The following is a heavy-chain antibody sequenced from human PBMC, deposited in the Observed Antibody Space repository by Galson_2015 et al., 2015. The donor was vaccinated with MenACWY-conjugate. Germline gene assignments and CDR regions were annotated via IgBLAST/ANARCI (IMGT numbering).Heavy chain of an antibody. V-gene: IGHV1-18*01. Sequence: SVKVSCKASGYTFSNYGISWVRQAPGQGLEWLGWISVYNGHTNYARMFQGRVAMTTDTSTRTAYMELMSLGSEDTAVYYCARDRSSDLMSVGWFDSWGQGTLVTVSS. J-gene: IGHJ5*01. CDR1: GYTFSNYG. D-gene: IGHD6-19*01. CDR2: ISVYNGHT. CDR3: ARDRSSDLMSVGWFDS.